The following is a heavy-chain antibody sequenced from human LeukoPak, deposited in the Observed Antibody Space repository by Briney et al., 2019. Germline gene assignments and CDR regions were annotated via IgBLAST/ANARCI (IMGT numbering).Heavy chain of an antibody. V-gene: IGHV4-4*07. CDR2: IYTSGST. CDR3: ARGPTTVTRAFDY. D-gene: IGHD4-17*01. J-gene: IGHJ4*02. CDR1: SDSFSLYY. Sequence: SETLSLTCTVSSDSFSLYYWSWIRQPAGKGLEWIGRIYTSGSTNYNPSPKSRVTMSVDTSKNQFSLTLSSVTAADTAVYYCARGPTTVTRAFDYWGQGTLVTVSS.